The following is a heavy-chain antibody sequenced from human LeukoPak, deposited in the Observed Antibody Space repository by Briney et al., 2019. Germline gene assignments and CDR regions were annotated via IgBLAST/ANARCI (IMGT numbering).Heavy chain of an antibody. V-gene: IGHV4-30-4*01. D-gene: IGHD4-17*01. CDR3: ATKPNGDYYFDY. J-gene: IGHJ4*02. CDR2: IHSSGST. Sequence: PSQTLSLTCTVSGGSISSWAYYWSWIRQPPGKGLEWIGYIHSSGSTYYNPSLKSRVTISVDTSKNQFSLRLSSVTAADTAVYYCATKPNGDYYFDYWGKGTLVTVSS. CDR1: GGSISSWAYY.